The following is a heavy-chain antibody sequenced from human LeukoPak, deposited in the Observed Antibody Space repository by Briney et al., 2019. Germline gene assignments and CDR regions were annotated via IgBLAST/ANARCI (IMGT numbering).Heavy chain of an antibody. V-gene: IGHV4-34*01. Sequence: PSETLSLTCAVFGGSFSDYYWSWIRQPPGKGLECLGEINHSGITNYNPSVESRVTISADTSKNKFYLKLSSVTAADTAVYYCARGGWYTWFDPWGQGTLVTVSS. J-gene: IGHJ5*02. CDR2: INHSGIT. CDR1: GGSFSDYY. CDR3: ARGGWYTWFDP. D-gene: IGHD6-19*01.